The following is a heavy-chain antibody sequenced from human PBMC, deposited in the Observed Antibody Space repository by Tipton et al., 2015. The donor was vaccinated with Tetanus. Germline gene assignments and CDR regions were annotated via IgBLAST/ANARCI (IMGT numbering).Heavy chain of an antibody. J-gene: IGHJ5*02. D-gene: IGHD6-19*01. CDR1: GGSISDKKYY. CDR2: IYFKGDT. CDR3: AILPKHWLAPRGAP. Sequence: TLSLTCNVSGGSISDKKYYWGWIRQPPGKGLEWIASIYFKGDTYFSPSLKSRVTIAVDTSQNLFSLRLTSVTAADTAVYYCAILPKHWLAPRGAPWGQGILVTVSS. V-gene: IGHV4-39*02.